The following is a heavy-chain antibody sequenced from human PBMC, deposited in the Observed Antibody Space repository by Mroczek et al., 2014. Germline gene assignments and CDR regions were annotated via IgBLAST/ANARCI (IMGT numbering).Heavy chain of an antibody. CDR3: AKDRGTYYYDSSGRDDAFDI. J-gene: IGHJ3*02. Sequence: ESGGGVVQPGRSLRLSCAASGFTFSSYGMHWVRQAPGKGLEWVAVISYDGSNKYYADSVKGRFTISRDNSKNTLYLQMNSLRAEDTAVYYCAKDRGTYYYDSSGRDDAFDIWGQGTMVTVSS. CDR2: ISYDGSNK. V-gene: IGHV3-30*18. CDR1: GFTFSSYG. D-gene: IGHD3-22*01.